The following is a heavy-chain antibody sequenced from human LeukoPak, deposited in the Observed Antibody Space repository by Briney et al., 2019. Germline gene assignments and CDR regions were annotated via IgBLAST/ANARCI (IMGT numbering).Heavy chain of an antibody. V-gene: IGHV3-30*04. Sequence: GGSLRLSCAASGFTFSSYAMHCVRQAPGKGLEWLAVISYDGSNKYYADSVKGRFTISRDNSKKTLHLEMNSLRAEDTAVYYCAKTATVTTVYYYYMDVWGKGTTVTISS. CDR1: GFTFSSYA. CDR3: AKTATVTTVYYYYMDV. D-gene: IGHD4-11*01. CDR2: ISYDGSNK. J-gene: IGHJ6*03.